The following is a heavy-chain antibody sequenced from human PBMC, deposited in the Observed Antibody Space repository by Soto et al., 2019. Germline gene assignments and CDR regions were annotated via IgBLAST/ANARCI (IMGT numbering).Heavy chain of an antibody. CDR3: ARGNGYYGMDV. D-gene: IGHD2-8*01. Sequence: EVQLVESGGGLIQPGGSLRLSCAASGFSVSSNYMSWVRQAPGKGLEWVSVIYSGGSTYYADSVKGRFTISRDNSKNTLYLHMNSLRDEDTAVYYWARGNGYYGMDVWGQGTTVTVSS. CDR2: IYSGGST. V-gene: IGHV3-53*01. J-gene: IGHJ6*02. CDR1: GFSVSSNY.